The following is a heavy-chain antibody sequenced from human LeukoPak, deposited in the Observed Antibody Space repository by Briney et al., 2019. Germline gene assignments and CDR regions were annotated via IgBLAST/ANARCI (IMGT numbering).Heavy chain of an antibody. CDR3: AGGGWMDDAFDI. J-gene: IGHJ3*02. CDR1: GFTFSGFW. D-gene: IGHD5-12*01. V-gene: IGHV3-74*01. Sequence: GGSLRLSCAASGFTFSGFWMHWVRQAPGKGLVWVSCISFDGSDATYADSVKGRFTISRDNAKNSLYLQMNSLRAEDTAVYYCAGGGWMDDAFDIWGQGTMVIVSS. CDR2: ISFDGSDA.